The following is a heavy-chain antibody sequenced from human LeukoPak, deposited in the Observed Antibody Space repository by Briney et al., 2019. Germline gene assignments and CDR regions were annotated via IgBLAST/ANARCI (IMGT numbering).Heavy chain of an antibody. CDR2: IYYSGST. CDR1: GGSISSGDYY. D-gene: IGHD4-23*01. Sequence: SETLSLTCTVSGGSISSGDYYWSWIRQPPGKGLERIGYIYYSGSTYYNPSLKSRVTISVDTSKNQFSLKLSSVTAADTAVYYCARDLLNEGNHLDYWGQGTLVTVSS. J-gene: IGHJ4*02. CDR3: ARDLLNEGNHLDY. V-gene: IGHV4-30-4*01.